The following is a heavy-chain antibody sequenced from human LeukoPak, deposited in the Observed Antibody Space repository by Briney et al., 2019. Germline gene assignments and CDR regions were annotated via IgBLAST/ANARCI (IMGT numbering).Heavy chain of an antibody. CDR3: AREGGIMITFGGVIEPYYFDY. Sequence: SGPALLKPTQTLTLTCTFSGFSLRTSGMRVRWIRQPPGKALEWLSHIDWDDDKFYSTSLKTRLTISKDTSNTQVVLTMTNMDPVDTATYYCAREGGIMITFGGVIEPYYFDYWGQGTLVTVSS. J-gene: IGHJ4*02. D-gene: IGHD3-16*02. CDR1: GFSLRTSGMR. V-gene: IGHV2-70*04. CDR2: IDWDDDK.